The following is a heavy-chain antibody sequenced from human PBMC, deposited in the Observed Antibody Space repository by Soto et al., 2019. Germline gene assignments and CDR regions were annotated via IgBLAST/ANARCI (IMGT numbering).Heavy chain of an antibody. D-gene: IGHD3-22*01. CDR3: ARSALDRVISGYCHDD. CDR1: GFTFSSYS. Sequence: PGGSLRLSCAASGFTFSSYSMNWVRQAPGKGLEWVSSISSSSSYIYYADSVKGRFTISRDNAKNSLYLQMNSLRAEDTAVYYCARSALDRVISGYCHDDWGKGTLVTVAS. J-gene: IGHJ4*02. CDR2: ISSSSSYI. V-gene: IGHV3-21*01.